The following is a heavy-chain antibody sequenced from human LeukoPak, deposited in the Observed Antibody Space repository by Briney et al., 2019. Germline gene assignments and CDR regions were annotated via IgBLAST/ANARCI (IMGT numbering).Heavy chain of an antibody. CDR2: INHSGST. D-gene: IGHD3-3*01. CDR3: ARITDFWSGYYDY. CDR1: GGSFSGYY. Sequence: PSETLSLTCAVYGGSFSGYYWSWIRQPPGKGLEWIGEINHSGSTNYNPSLKSRVTISVDTSKNQFSLKLSSVTAADTAVYYCARITDFWSGYYDYWGQGTLVTVSS. J-gene: IGHJ4*02. V-gene: IGHV4-34*01.